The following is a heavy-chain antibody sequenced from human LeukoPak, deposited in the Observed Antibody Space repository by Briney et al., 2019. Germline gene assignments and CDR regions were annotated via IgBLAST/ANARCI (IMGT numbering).Heavy chain of an antibody. J-gene: IGHJ4*02. V-gene: IGHV3-23*01. CDR3: AKRDVDFDC. CDR1: GFTFSNYA. CDR2: ITNSGGDT. Sequence: GGSLRLSCAASGFTFSNYAMSWVRQAPGKGLEWVSAITNSGGDTYYADSVKGRFTISRDNSKNTMYLQMNSLRVEDTAVYYCAKRDVDFDCWGQGTLVTVSS.